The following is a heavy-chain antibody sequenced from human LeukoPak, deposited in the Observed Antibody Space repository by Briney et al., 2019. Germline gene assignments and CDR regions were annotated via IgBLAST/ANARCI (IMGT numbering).Heavy chain of an antibody. CDR3: ARGRYSYGGYYFDY. CDR2: IYYSGST. D-gene: IGHD5-18*01. CDR1: GGFISSYY. Sequence: SETLPLTCTVSGGFISSYYWSWIRQPPGKGLEWIGYIYYSGSTNYNPSLKSRVTISVDTSKNQFSLKLSSVTAADTAVYYCARGRYSYGGYYFDYWGQGTLVTVSS. J-gene: IGHJ4*02. V-gene: IGHV4-59*01.